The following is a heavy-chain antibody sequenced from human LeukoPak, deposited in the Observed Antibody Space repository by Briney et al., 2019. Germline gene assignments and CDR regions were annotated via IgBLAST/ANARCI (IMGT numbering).Heavy chain of an antibody. CDR2: MNPNSGNT. CDR3: ARNRLFTYYYDSSGYPLDY. CDR1: GYTFTSYD. Sequence: ASVKVSCKASGYTFTSYDINWVRQATGQGLEWMGWMNPNSGNTGYAQKFQGRVTITRNTSMSTAYMELSSLRSEDTAVYYCARNRLFTYYYDSSGYPLDYWGQGTLVTVSS. V-gene: IGHV1-8*03. J-gene: IGHJ4*02. D-gene: IGHD3-22*01.